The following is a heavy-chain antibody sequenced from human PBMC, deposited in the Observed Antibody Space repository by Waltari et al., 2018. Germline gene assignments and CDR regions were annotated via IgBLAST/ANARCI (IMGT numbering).Heavy chain of an antibody. CDR1: GGSLTTSRHY. Sequence: QLHLQESGPGLVTPSATLSLTCSVSGGSLTTSRHYWGGIRQPPGKGLEWTGTISYSGATYYNPSLRSRVTISLDTSKNQFSRKLNSVTAADTAVYYCATYVGASVGTAAFDVWGQGTMVTVSS. CDR2: ISYSGAT. V-gene: IGHV4-39*01. CDR3: ATYVGASVGTAAFDV. J-gene: IGHJ3*01. D-gene: IGHD3-16*01.